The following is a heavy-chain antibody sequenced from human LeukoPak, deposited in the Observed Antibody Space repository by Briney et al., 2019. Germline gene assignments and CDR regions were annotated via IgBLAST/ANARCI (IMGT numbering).Heavy chain of an antibody. J-gene: IGHJ4*02. V-gene: IGHV4-34*01. D-gene: IGHD3-16*01. Sequence: PSETLSLTCAVYGGSFSGYYWSWIRQPPGKGLEWIGEINHSGSTNYNPSLKSRVTISADTSKNHFSLKLNSVTTADTAVYYCTRGAGWLIDYWGQGTLVTVSS. CDR1: GGSFSGYY. CDR3: TRGAGWLIDY. CDR2: INHSGST.